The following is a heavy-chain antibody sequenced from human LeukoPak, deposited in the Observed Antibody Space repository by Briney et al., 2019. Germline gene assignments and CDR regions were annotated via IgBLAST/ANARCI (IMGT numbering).Heavy chain of an antibody. D-gene: IGHD3-10*01. CDR2: ISSSSTYI. Sequence: GGSLRLSRAASGFTFSNYSMNWVRQAPGKGLEWVSSISSSSTYIYYADSVRGRFTISRDNAKNSLYLQMNSLRAEDTAVYFCASPGQLLWFGELPGLDYWGQGTLVTVSS. CDR3: ASPGQLLWFGELPGLDY. CDR1: GFTFSNYS. J-gene: IGHJ4*02. V-gene: IGHV3-21*01.